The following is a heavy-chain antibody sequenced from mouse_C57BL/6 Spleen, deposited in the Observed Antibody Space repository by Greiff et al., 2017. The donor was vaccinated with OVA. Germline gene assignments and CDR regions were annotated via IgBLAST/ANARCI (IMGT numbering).Heavy chain of an antibody. Sequence: EVQRVESGGDLVKPGGSLKLSCAASGFTFSSYGMSWVRQTPDKRLEWVATISSGGSYTYYPDSVKGRFTISRDNAKNTLYLQMSSLKSEDTAMYYCARGAKRGAMDYWGQGTSVTVSS. CDR2: ISSGGSYT. V-gene: IGHV5-6*01. J-gene: IGHJ4*01. CDR1: GFTFSSYG. CDR3: ARGAKRGAMDY.